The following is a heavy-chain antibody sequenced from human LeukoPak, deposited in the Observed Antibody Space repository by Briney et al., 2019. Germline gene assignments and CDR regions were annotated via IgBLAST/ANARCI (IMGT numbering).Heavy chain of an antibody. Sequence: GGSLRLSCAASGFTFSDAWMGWVRQAPGKGLEWVGRISTKTDGGTTDYAAPLKGRFTISRDDSKTTLYLQMNSLKTEDAAVYYCATEFWGSFNYWGQGTLVTVSS. CDR3: ATEFWGSFNY. CDR2: ISTKTDGGTT. CDR1: GFTFSDAW. J-gene: IGHJ4*02. D-gene: IGHD7-27*01. V-gene: IGHV3-15*01.